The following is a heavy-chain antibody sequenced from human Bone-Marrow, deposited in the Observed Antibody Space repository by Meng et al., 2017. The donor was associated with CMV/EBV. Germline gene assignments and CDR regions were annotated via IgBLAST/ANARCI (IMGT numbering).Heavy chain of an antibody. CDR2: INHSGST. CDR3: ARAPPYSSSWFIARGRSGDYYYGMDV. J-gene: IGHJ6*02. V-gene: IGHV4-34*01. CDR1: GGSFSGYY. D-gene: IGHD6-13*01. Sequence: ESLKISCAVYGGSFSGYYWSWIRQPPGKGLEWIGEINHSGSTNYNPSLKSRVTISVDTSKNQFSLKLSSVTAADTAVYYCARAPPYSSSWFIARGRSGDYYYGMDVWGQGTTVTVSS.